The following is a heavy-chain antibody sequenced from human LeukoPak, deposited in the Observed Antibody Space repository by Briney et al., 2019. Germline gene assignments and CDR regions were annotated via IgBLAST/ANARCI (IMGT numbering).Heavy chain of an antibody. Sequence: ASVKVSCKASGYTFTSYAMHWVRQAPGQRLEWMGWINAGNGNTKYSQKFQGRVTITRDTSASTAYMELSSLRSEDTAVYYCARSMVRGVGLYNWLDPWGQGTLVTVSS. CDR2: INAGNGNT. D-gene: IGHD3-10*01. CDR1: GYTFTSYA. J-gene: IGHJ5*02. CDR3: ARSMVRGVGLYNWLDP. V-gene: IGHV1-3*01.